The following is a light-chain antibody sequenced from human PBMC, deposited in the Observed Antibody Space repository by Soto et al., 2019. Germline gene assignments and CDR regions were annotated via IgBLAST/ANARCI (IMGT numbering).Light chain of an antibody. CDR3: QKLDIFLLT. J-gene: IGKJ5*01. CDR2: AAS. V-gene: IGKV1-9*01. Sequence: DIPLTKSPSFLCAFVGDRVSMXCRASQGIRSPFVWSQQTTGRARKLLIYAASTLQTGVPPRCSGSGSGTELTRPICFRQPDDFASYYRQKLDIFLLTFGQVTLLDI. CDR1: QGIRSP.